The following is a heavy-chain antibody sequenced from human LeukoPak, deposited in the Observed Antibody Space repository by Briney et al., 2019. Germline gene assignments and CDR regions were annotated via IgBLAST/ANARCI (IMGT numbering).Heavy chain of an antibody. Sequence: PGGSLRLSCAASGFTFSNAWMNWVRQAPGKGLERVGRIKSKTDGGTTDYAAPVKGRFTISRDDSKNTLYLQMNSLKTEDTAVYYCTTLYDFWSGYPYWGQGTLVTVSS. CDR2: IKSKTDGGTT. V-gene: IGHV3-15*07. CDR3: TTLYDFWSGYPY. CDR1: GFTFSNAW. D-gene: IGHD3-3*01. J-gene: IGHJ4*02.